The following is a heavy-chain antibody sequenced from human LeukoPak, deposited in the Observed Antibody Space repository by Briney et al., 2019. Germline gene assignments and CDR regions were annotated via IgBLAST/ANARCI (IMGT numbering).Heavy chain of an antibody. CDR1: GGSISSGGYY. J-gene: IGHJ4*02. Sequence: SETLSLTCTVSGGSISSGGYYWSWIRQPPGKGLEWIGYIYHSGSTYHNPSLKSRVTISVDRSKNQFSLKLSSVTAADTAVYYCARDMDNWNYAGFDYWGQGTLVTVSS. CDR2: IYHSGST. D-gene: IGHD1-7*01. V-gene: IGHV4-30-2*01. CDR3: ARDMDNWNYAGFDY.